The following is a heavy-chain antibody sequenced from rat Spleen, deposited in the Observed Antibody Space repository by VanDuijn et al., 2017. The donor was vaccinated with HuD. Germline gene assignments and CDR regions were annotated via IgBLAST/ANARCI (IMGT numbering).Heavy chain of an antibody. CDR3: ARSRYSGSHFDY. J-gene: IGHJ2*01. D-gene: IGHD4-3*01. CDR1: GFSLISYS. Sequence: QVQLKESGAGLVQPSETLSLTCTVSGFSLISYSVSWVRQPPGKGLEWMGRIQNGGSTDYNSALKSRLSISRDTSKSQVFLKMNSVQTEDTAMYFCARSRYSGSHFDYWGQGVMVTVSS. CDR2: IQNGGST. V-gene: IGHV2-1*01.